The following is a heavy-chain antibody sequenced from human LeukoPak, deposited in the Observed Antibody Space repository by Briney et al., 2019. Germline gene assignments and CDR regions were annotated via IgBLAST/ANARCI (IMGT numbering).Heavy chain of an antibody. CDR2: ISASAGST. CDR3: ATKFGGYCSGTSCQINFDY. V-gene: IGHV3-23*01. CDR1: GFTFSSYA. D-gene: IGHD2-2*01. Sequence: GGSLRLSCAASGFTFSSYAMSWVRRAPGKGLEWVSTISASAGSTYHETSEKGRFPDSRDHSKITLYLQINSLRAEDTAIYYCATKFGGYCSGTSCQINFDYWGQGTLVTVSS. J-gene: IGHJ4*02.